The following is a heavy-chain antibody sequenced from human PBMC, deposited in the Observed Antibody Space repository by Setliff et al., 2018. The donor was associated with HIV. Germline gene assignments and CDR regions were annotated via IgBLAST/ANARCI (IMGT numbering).Heavy chain of an antibody. V-gene: IGHV3-21*01. D-gene: IGHD3-3*01. CDR1: GFTFSSYS. CDR2: ISSSSRSK. Sequence: PGGSLRLSCAASGFTFSSYSMHWVRQAPGKGLEWVSSISSSSRSKYYADSVKGRFTISRDNAKNSLYLQMNSLTAEDTAVYYCARDVSWRVRTYIDYWGQGALVTVSS. J-gene: IGHJ4*02. CDR3: ARDVSWRVRTYIDY.